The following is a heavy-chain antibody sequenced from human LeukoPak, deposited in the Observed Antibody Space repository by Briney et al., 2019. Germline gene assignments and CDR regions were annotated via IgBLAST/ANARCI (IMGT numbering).Heavy chain of an antibody. J-gene: IGHJ6*04. CDR2: INSDGSST. CDR1: GFTFSSYW. D-gene: IGHD3-10*02. V-gene: IGHV3-74*01. Sequence: GGSLRLSCAASGFTFSSYWMHWVRQAPGKGLAWVSRINSDGSSTSYADSVKGRFTISRDNAKNSLYLQMNSLRAEDTAVYYCAELGITMIGGVWGKGTTVTISS. CDR3: AELGITMIGGV.